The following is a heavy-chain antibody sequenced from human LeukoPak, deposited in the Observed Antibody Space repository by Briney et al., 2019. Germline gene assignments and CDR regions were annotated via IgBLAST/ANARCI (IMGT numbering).Heavy chain of an antibody. V-gene: IGHV3-9*01. D-gene: IGHD3-3*01. CDR3: AKDSGRYDFWGEIDY. Sequence: GRSLTLSCAASGFTFYYYPMHWLRHAPGKGLEWVTDISWNSGSIVYADSVKGRFTISRDNAKNSLYLQMNSLRAEDTALYYCAKDSGRYDFWGEIDYGGQGTLVTVSS. CDR1: GFTFYYYP. J-gene: IGHJ4*02. CDR2: ISWNSGSI.